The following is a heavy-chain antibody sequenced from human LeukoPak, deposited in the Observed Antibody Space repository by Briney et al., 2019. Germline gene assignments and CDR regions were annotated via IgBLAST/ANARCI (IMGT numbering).Heavy chain of an antibody. Sequence: GASVKVSCKASGGTFSSYAISWVRQAPGQGLEWMGGIIPIFGTANHAQKFQGRVTITADKSTSTAYMELSSLRSEDTAVYYCARGSVTTFLGYFDYWGQGTLVTVSS. V-gene: IGHV1-69*06. D-gene: IGHD4-17*01. CDR2: IIPIFGTA. J-gene: IGHJ4*02. CDR3: ARGSVTTFLGYFDY. CDR1: GGTFSSYA.